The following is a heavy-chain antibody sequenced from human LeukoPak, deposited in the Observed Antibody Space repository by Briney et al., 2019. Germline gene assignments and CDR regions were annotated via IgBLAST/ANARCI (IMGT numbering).Heavy chain of an antibody. Sequence: GGSLRLSCAASAFTFSNYWMSWVRQAPGKGLEWVANIKEDGSEINYVDSVKGRFTISRDNAKNSLYLQMNSLRVDDTAVYYCARDRGYSTFDFWGQGTLVTASS. CDR2: IKEDGSEI. D-gene: IGHD4-23*01. CDR1: AFTFSNYW. J-gene: IGHJ4*02. V-gene: IGHV3-7*01. CDR3: ARDRGYSTFDF.